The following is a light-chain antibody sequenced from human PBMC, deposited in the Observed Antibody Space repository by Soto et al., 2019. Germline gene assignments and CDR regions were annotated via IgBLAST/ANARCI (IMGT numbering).Light chain of an antibody. CDR1: SSDVGGFNY. Sequence: QYVLTQPASVSGSPGQSITISCTGTSSDVGGFNYVSWYQQHPGKAPKLMIYDVTNRPSGVSYRFSGSKSGNTASLTISGLQAEDEADYYCNSYTSSSTYVFGTGTKLTVL. J-gene: IGLJ1*01. CDR2: DVT. V-gene: IGLV2-14*03. CDR3: NSYTSSSTYV.